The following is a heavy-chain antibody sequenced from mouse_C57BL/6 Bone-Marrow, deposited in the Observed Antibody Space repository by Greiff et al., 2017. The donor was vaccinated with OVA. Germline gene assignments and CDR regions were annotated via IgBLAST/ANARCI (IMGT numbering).Heavy chain of an antibody. CDR2: IWWDDDK. D-gene: IGHD1-1*01. CDR1: GFSLSTFGMG. J-gene: IGHJ4*01. CDR3: ARIVYYRSKNYYAMDY. Sequence: QVTLKVSGPGILQPSQTLSLTCSFSGFSLSTFGMGVGWIRQPSGKGLEWLAHIWWDDDKYYTPALKSRIINSKDTSKNQEFLKFAYVDTADTATYYCARIVYYRSKNYYAMDYWGQGTSVTVSS. V-gene: IGHV8-8*01.